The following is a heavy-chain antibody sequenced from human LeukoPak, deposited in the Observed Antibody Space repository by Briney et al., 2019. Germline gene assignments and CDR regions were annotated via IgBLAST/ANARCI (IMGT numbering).Heavy chain of an antibody. D-gene: IGHD5-18*01. CDR1: GFTFSSFA. Sequence: GGSLRLSCAASGFTFSSFAMSWVRQAPGKGLEWVSAISGSGGSTYYADSVKGRFTISRDNSKNTLYLQMNSLRAEDTAVYYCAKSGRGYSYGFTFDYWGQGTLVTVSS. CDR3: AKSGRGYSYGFTFDY. J-gene: IGHJ4*02. CDR2: ISGSGGST. V-gene: IGHV3-23*01.